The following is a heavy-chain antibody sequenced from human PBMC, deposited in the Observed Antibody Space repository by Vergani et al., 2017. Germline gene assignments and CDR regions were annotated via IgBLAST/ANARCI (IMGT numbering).Heavy chain of an antibody. J-gene: IGHJ4*02. CDR2: MFYSGST. CDR3: ARQRPGSGWSPGDFDD. Sequence: LQLQESGPGLVKPSETLSLTCTVSGGSIRSNNYYWGWIRQSPGKCLEWIGSMFYSGSTHYNPSLKSRVAITVDTSENQYSLTLSSVTAADTAVYFCARQRPGSGWSPGDFDDWGQGILVTVSS. D-gene: IGHD6-19*01. V-gene: IGHV4-39*01. CDR1: GGSIRSNNYY.